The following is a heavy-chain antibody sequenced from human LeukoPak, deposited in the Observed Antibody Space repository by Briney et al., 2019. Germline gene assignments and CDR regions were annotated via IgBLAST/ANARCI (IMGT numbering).Heavy chain of an antibody. CDR2: IYYSGST. Sequence: SETLSLTCTVSGGSISSYYWSWIRQPPGKGLEWIGYIYYSGSTNYNPSLKSRVTISVDTSKNHFSLKLSSETAADTAVYYCARTTEGGYTYDYFYYYYMDVWGKGTTVTVSS. V-gene: IGHV4-59*01. CDR1: GGSISSYY. D-gene: IGHD5-18*01. J-gene: IGHJ6*03. CDR3: ARTTEGGYTYDYFYYYYMDV.